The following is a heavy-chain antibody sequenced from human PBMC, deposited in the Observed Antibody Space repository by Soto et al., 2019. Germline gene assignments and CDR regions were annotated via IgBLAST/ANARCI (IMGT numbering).Heavy chain of an antibody. D-gene: IGHD3-22*01. V-gene: IGHV4-59*08. Sequence: SETLSLTWTVSGGSISNYYWSWIRQPPGKRLEWIGYIYYSGSTNYNPSLKSRVTISVDTSKNQFSLKLSSVTAADTAVYYCARRDSSGYYSYWGQGTPVTVSS. CDR2: IYYSGST. CDR1: GGSISNYY. CDR3: ARRDSSGYYSY. J-gene: IGHJ4*02.